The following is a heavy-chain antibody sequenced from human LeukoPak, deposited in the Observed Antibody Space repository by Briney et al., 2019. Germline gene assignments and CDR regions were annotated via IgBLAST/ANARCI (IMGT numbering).Heavy chain of an antibody. D-gene: IGHD5-24*01. V-gene: IGHV3-23*01. CDR2: ISGSGGST. CDR3: AKVVEMATISRLYFDY. CDR1: GFTFSSYA. Sequence: GGSLRLSCAASGFTFSSYAVSWVRQAPGKGLEWVSAISGSGGSTYYADSVKGRFTISRDNSKNTLYLQMNSLRAEDTAVYYCAKVVEMATISRLYFDYWGQGTLVTVSS. J-gene: IGHJ4*02.